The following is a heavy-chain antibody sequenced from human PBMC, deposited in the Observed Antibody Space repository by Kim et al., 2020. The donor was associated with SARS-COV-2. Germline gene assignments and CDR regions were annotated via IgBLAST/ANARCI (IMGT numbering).Heavy chain of an antibody. Sequence: GGSLRLSCAASGFTVSNNYMTWVRQAPGKGLDWVSVIYPGGSAYYADSVKGRFTISRDNSKNTLYLQMNSLRAEDTAVYYCARDFLAYCGVGSCGLDYWGQGILVTVSS. V-gene: IGHV3-53*01. CDR2: IYPGGSA. CDR1: GFTVSNNY. CDR3: ARDFLAYCGVGSCGLDY. J-gene: IGHJ4*02. D-gene: IGHD2-21*01.